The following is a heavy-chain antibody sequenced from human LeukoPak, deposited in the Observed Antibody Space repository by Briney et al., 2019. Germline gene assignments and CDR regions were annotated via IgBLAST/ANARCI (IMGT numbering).Heavy chain of an antibody. Sequence: ASVKVSCKASGGTFSSYAISWVRQAPGQGLEWMGWINPNTGGTDSAQKFQGRVTLTRDTSITTAYMDLSRLSSDDTAVYFCARSYDYSNWFDPWGQGTLVTVSS. V-gene: IGHV1-2*02. CDR2: INPNTGGT. J-gene: IGHJ5*02. CDR1: GGTFSSYA. D-gene: IGHD4-11*01. CDR3: ARSYDYSNWFDP.